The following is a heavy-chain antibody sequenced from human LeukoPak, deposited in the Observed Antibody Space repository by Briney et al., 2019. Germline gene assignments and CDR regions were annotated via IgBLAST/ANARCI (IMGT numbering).Heavy chain of an antibody. CDR3: ARADSCVLRYFDSCMDV. Sequence: GGSLRLSCAASGFTFSSYSMNWVRQAPGKGLEWVSSISSSSSYICYADSVKGRFTISRDNAKNSLYLQMNSLRAEDTAVYYCARADSCVLRYFDSCMDVWGQGTTVTVSS. V-gene: IGHV3-21*01. CDR2: ISSSSSYI. J-gene: IGHJ6*02. D-gene: IGHD3-9*01. CDR1: GFTFSSYS.